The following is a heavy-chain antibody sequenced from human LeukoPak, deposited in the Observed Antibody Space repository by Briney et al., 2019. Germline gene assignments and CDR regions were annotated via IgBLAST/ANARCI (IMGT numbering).Heavy chain of an antibody. CDR3: ARLETAVGGPHD. CDR2: VYYVGTP. CDR1: CGPNSFSLEF. V-gene: IGHV4-39*01. J-gene: IGHJ4*02. D-gene: IGHD6-19*01. Sequence: PSETLPHPRILSCGPNSFSLEFDPPIRQPPGKGLEWIGSVYYVGTPYYNPSLKRRVTIYVDTPKNHVSLKVSCVTAACTALCFCARLETAVGGPHDWGQGTLVTVSS.